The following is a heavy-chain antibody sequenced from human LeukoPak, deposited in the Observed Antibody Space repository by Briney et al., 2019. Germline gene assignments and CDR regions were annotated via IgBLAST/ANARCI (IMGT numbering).Heavy chain of an antibody. CDR3: AKNQGYSSGWSDAFEI. Sequence: PGGSLRLSCAASGFTFNNYWMSWVRQAPGKGLEWVANINQGGIEKYYVHSVKGRFTISRDNAKNSLYLQMNSLRAEDTAVYYCAKNQGYSSGWSDAFEIWGQGTMVTVSS. CDR1: GFTFNNYW. D-gene: IGHD6-19*01. CDR2: INQGGIEK. J-gene: IGHJ3*02. V-gene: IGHV3-7*01.